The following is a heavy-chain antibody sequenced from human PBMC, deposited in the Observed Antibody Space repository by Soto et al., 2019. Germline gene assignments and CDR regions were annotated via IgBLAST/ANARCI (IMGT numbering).Heavy chain of an antibody. J-gene: IGHJ5*02. D-gene: IGHD2-2*01. V-gene: IGHV3-23*01. Sequence: LESGGGLAQPGGSLRLSCAASGFTFSTYAMSWVSQAPGKGLEWVSGISAGGGNTFYADSVRGRFTISRDNSKNTLDLQMSSLRAEDAALYFCVKHSEYQLLSWFDPWGQGTLVTVSS. CDR1: GFTFSTYA. CDR2: ISAGGGNT. CDR3: VKHSEYQLLSWFDP.